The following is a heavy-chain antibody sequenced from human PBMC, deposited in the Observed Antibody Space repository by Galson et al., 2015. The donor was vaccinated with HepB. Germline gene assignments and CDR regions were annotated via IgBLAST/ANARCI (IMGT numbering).Heavy chain of an antibody. CDR2: MYYTGST. J-gene: IGHJ4*02. V-gene: IGHV4-31*03. Sequence: TLSLTCTVSGGSISSGGYYWSWIRQYPGKGLEWIGNMYYTGSTYYKPSLKSRVTISKDTSQNQFSLKLSSVTAADTAVYYCARASSSWYYFDYWGQGTLVTVSS. CDR3: ARASSSWYYFDY. CDR1: GGSISSGGYY. D-gene: IGHD6-13*01.